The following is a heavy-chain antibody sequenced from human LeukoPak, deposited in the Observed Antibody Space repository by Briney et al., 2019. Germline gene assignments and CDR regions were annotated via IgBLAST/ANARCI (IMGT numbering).Heavy chain of an antibody. D-gene: IGHD3-10*01. V-gene: IGHV3-21*01. Sequence: GGSLRLSCAASGFTFSHYAMNWVRQAPGKRLEWVSSITSSSGYIYYADSVKGRFTISRDNAKSSLFLQMNSLRAEDTAVYFCAREVRGLDYWGQGTLVTVSS. CDR2: ITSSSGYI. CDR1: GFTFSHYA. J-gene: IGHJ4*02. CDR3: AREVRGLDY.